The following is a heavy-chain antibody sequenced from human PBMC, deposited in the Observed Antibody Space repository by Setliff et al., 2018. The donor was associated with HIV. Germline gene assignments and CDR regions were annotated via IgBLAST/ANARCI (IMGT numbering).Heavy chain of an antibody. CDR1: GFIFSRYS. V-gene: IGHV3-21*01. CDR2: ISNSGSFI. J-gene: IGHJ4*02. Sequence: SLRLSCAASGFIFSRYSMTWVRQAPGKGLEWVSSISNSGSFIYYADSVKGRFTISRDNAKNSLSLQMSSLRAEDTAVYYCAIHFDTSGHYSPIDSWGQGTLVTAPQ. D-gene: IGHD3-22*01. CDR3: AIHFDTSGHYSPIDS.